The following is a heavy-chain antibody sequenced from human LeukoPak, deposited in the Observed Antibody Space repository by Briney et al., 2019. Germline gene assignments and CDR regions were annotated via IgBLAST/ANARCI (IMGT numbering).Heavy chain of an antibody. Sequence: GASLRLSCAASGFTFSSYAMGWVRLAPGKGLEWVSLISGSGDNSYYADSVKGRFTISRDNSKNTLYLQMSSLRAEDTALYYCAKCLGDGTNYYFALWGQGTLVTVSS. D-gene: IGHD4/OR15-4a*01. CDR3: AKCLGDGTNYYFAL. CDR2: ISGSGDNS. V-gene: IGHV3-23*01. J-gene: IGHJ4*02. CDR1: GFTFSSYA.